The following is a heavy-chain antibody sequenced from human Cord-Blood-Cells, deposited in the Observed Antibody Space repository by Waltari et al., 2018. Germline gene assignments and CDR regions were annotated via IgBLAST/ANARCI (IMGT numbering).Heavy chain of an antibody. Sequence: QAQLVQSGAEVKKPGASVTVPCKASGYTFTGYYRHWVRQAAGQGLEWMGWINPNSGGTNYAQKFQGRVTMTRDTSISTAYMELSRLRSDDTAVYYCAREVTITMVRGVNPFDYWGQGTLVTVSS. V-gene: IGHV1-2*02. D-gene: IGHD3-10*01. CDR2: INPNSGGT. CDR3: AREVTITMVRGVNPFDY. CDR1: GYTFTGYY. J-gene: IGHJ4*02.